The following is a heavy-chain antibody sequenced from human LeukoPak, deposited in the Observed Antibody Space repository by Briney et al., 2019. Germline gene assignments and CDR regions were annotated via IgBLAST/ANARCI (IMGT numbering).Heavy chain of an antibody. CDR2: IYTSGST. CDR1: GGSFSGYY. Sequence: KPSETLSLTCAVYGGSFSGYYWSWIRQPAGKGLEWIGRIYTSGSTNYNPSLKSRVTISVDTSKNQFSLKLSSVTAADTAVYYCARGSELRYFDWLLMGYYMDVWGKGTTVTISS. D-gene: IGHD3-9*01. V-gene: IGHV4-59*10. CDR3: ARGSELRYFDWLLMGYYMDV. J-gene: IGHJ6*03.